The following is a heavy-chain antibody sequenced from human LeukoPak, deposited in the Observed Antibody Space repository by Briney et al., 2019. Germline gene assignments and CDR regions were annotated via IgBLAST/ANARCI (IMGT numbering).Heavy chain of an antibody. D-gene: IGHD2-2*01. Sequence: PGGSLRLSCAASGFSFSGHDMNWVRQAPGKGLEWVSSISFSSTYIYYADSVRGRFTISRDNAKNSLYLQMNSLRVEDTAVYYCARADCSSSTCYLRRSWFDPWGQGTPVTVSS. CDR3: ARADCSSSTCYLRRSWFDP. CDR2: ISFSSTYI. J-gene: IGHJ5*02. V-gene: IGHV3-21*01. CDR1: GFSFSGHD.